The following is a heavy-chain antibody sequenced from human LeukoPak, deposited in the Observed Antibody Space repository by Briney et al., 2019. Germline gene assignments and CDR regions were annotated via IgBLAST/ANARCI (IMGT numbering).Heavy chain of an antibody. Sequence: SETLSLTCTVSGGSISSYYWSWIRQPPGKGLEWIGYIYYSGSTNYNPSLKSRVTISVDTSKNQFSLKLSSVTAADTAVYYCARGNYYDSSGYKTGRGQGTLVTVSS. CDR1: GGSISSYY. J-gene: IGHJ4*02. CDR3: ARGNYYDSSGYKTG. V-gene: IGHV4-59*01. D-gene: IGHD3-22*01. CDR2: IYYSGST.